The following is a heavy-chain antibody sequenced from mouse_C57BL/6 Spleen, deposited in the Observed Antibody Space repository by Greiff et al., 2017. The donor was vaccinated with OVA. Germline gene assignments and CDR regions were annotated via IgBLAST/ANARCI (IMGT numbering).Heavy chain of an antibody. CDR3: TRGSAGYGYFDD. D-gene: IGHD3-2*02. V-gene: IGHV1-15*01. CDR1: GYTFTDYE. CDR2: IDPETGGT. J-gene: IGHJ2*01. Sequence: QVQLKQSGAELVRPGASVTLSCKASGYTFTDYEMHWVKQTPVHGLEWIGAIDPETGGTAYNQKFKGKAILTADKSSSTAYMGLRSLTSEDSAVYYGTRGSAGYGYFDDWGQGTTLTVSS.